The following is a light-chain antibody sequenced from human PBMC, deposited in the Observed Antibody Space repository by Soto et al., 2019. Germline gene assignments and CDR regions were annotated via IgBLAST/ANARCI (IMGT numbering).Light chain of an antibody. V-gene: IGKV3-15*01. CDR3: QQYSNWPIT. CDR1: QSVSSS. CDR2: GAS. Sequence: EIVMTQSPATLSVSPGERATLSCRASQSVSSSLAWYQQKPGQAPRLLIYGASTRATGIPAGFSGSGSGTDFTLTISSLQSEDFAVYYCQQYSNWPITFGQGTRLEI. J-gene: IGKJ5*01.